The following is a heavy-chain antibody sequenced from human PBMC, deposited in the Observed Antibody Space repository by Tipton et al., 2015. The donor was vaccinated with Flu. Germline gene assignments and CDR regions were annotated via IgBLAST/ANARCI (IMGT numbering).Heavy chain of an antibody. CDR1: GGSISSYY. Sequence: LRPSCTVSGGSISSYYWSWIRQPPGKGLEWIGYIYYSGSTNYNPSLKSRVTISVDTSKNQFSLKLSSVTAADTAVYYCARVSSSSSWSQDWYFDLWGRGTLVTVSS. CDR2: IYYSGST. D-gene: IGHD6-13*01. CDR3: ARVSSSSSWSQDWYFDL. V-gene: IGHV4-59*01. J-gene: IGHJ2*01.